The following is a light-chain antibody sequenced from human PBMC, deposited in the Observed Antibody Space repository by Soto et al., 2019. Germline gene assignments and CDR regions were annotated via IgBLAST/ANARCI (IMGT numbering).Light chain of an antibody. V-gene: IGKV1-9*01. J-gene: IGKJ1*01. Sequence: DIQLTQSPSFLSASVGDRVTITCRASQGISSYLAWYQQKPGKAPKLLIYAASTLQSGVPSRFSGSGSGTEFTLTSSSLQPEDFASYYCQHLNSYPTFGQGTKVEIK. CDR3: QHLNSYPT. CDR1: QGISSY. CDR2: AAS.